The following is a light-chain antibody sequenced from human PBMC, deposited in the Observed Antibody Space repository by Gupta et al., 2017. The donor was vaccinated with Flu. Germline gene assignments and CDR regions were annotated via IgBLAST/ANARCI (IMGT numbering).Light chain of an antibody. Sequence: QTALTQPASVAGSPGQSITISCTGTSNYVSWFQQHPGEVPKLIIYELTNRPSGGSNRFSGSKSGNTASLTISGLQAEDEADYYCSSFSTSNTGVFGGGTKLTVL. V-gene: IGLV2-14*01. CDR1: SNY. CDR3: SSFSTSNTGV. J-gene: IGLJ3*02. CDR2: ELT.